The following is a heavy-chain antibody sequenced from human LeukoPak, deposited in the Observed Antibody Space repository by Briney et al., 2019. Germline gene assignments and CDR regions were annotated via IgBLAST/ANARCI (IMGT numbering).Heavy chain of an antibody. J-gene: IGHJ3*02. CDR1: GFTFSSYA. CDR2: ISSSGSTI. CDR3: ARAWGLQYQLLGYAFDI. V-gene: IGHV3-48*04. D-gene: IGHD2-2*01. Sequence: GGSLRLSCAASGFTFSSYAMSWVRQAPGKGLEWVSYISSSGSTIYYADSVKGRFTISRDNAKNSLYLQMNSLRAEDTAVYYCARAWGLQYQLLGYAFDIWGQGTMVTVSS.